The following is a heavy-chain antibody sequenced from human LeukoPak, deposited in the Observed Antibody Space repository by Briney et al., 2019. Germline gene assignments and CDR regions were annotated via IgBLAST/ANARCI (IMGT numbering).Heavy chain of an antibody. D-gene: IGHD4-17*01. V-gene: IGHV1-46*01. J-gene: IGHJ6*03. CDR1: GYTFTSYY. CDR2: INPSGGST. CDR3: ARAVPNYYYMDV. Sequence: GASVKVSCKASGYTFTSYYMHWVRQAPGQGLEWMGIINPSGGSTSYAQKFQGRVTMTRDMSTSTVYMELSSLRSEDTVVYYCARAVPNYYYMDVWGKGTTVTVSS.